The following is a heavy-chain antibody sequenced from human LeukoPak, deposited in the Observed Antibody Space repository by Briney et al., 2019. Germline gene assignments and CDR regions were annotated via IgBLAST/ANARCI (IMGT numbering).Heavy chain of an antibody. CDR3: ARLVRGVDYYGMDV. Sequence: GGSLRLSCAASGFTFSSYSMNWVRQAPGKGLEWVSSISSSSSYIYYADSVKGRFTISRDNAKNSLYLQMNSLRAEDTAVYYCARLVRGVDYYGMDVWGQGTTVTVSS. D-gene: IGHD3-10*01. V-gene: IGHV3-21*01. CDR2: ISSSSSYI. J-gene: IGHJ6*02. CDR1: GFTFSSYS.